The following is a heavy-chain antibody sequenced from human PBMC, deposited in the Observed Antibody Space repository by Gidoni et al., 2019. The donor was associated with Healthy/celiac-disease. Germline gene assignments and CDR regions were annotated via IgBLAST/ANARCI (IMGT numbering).Heavy chain of an antibody. Sequence: EVQLVESGGGLLKPGGSLRLSCAASGFTVSSNYMNWVRQAPGKGLGWVSVIYSGGSTYYADSVKGRFTISRDNSKNTLYLQMNSLRAEDTAVYYCASCYTNRYYYYGMDVWGQGTTVTVSS. D-gene: IGHD3-16*02. CDR2: IYSGGST. J-gene: IGHJ6*02. CDR1: GFTVSSNY. CDR3: ASCYTNRYYYYGMDV. V-gene: IGHV3-66*01.